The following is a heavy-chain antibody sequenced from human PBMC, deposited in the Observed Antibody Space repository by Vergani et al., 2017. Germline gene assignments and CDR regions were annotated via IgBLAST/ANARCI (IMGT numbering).Heavy chain of an antibody. Sequence: EVQLVESGGGLVQPGGSLRLSCAASGFTFSSYSMNWVRQAPGKGLEWVSYISSSSSTIYYADSVKGRFTISKDNAKNSLYLQMNSLRAEDTAVYYCAREGGSYYDYWGQGTLVTVSS. CDR3: AREGGSYYDY. D-gene: IGHD1-26*01. J-gene: IGHJ4*02. CDR1: GFTFSSYS. CDR2: ISSSSSTI. V-gene: IGHV3-48*04.